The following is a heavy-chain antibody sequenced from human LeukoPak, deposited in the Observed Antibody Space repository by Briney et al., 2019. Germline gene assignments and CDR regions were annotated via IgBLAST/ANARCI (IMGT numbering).Heavy chain of an antibody. J-gene: IGHJ3*02. CDR2: IRSKANGYAT. Sequence: PGGSLRLSCAASGFTFSGSAMHWVRQASGKGLEWVGRIRSKANGYATAYAASVKGRFTISRDDSENTAYLQMNSLKTEDAAVYYCARECGGDCYDSPNPDAFDIWGQGTMVTVSS. CDR1: GFTFSGSA. D-gene: IGHD2-21*02. V-gene: IGHV3-73*01. CDR3: ARECGGDCYDSPNPDAFDI.